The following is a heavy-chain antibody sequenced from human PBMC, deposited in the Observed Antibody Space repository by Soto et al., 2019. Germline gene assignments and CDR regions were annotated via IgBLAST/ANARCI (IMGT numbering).Heavy chain of an antibody. J-gene: IGHJ4*02. CDR2: IYYSGYT. CDR1: GDSIRSYY. D-gene: IGHD1-26*01. Sequence: PSETLSLTCPVSGDSIRSYYWSWIRQPPGKGLEWIGYIYYSGYTSYNPSLKIRVTISVDTSKNQLSLKLNSVTAADTAVYYCARCTSGNYPGRPAQQFYFDPWCQATLVNFSS. V-gene: IGHV4-59*01. CDR3: ARCTSGNYPGRPAQQFYFDP.